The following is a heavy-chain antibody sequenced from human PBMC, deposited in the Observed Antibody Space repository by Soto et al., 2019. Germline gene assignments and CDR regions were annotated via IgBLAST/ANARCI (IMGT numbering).Heavy chain of an antibody. CDR3: AGIYCSGGSCYSGVLFDP. V-gene: IGHV1-18*01. CDR1: GYTFTSYG. D-gene: IGHD2-15*01. J-gene: IGHJ5*02. Sequence: ASVKVSCKASGYTFTSYGISWVRQAPGQGLEWMGWISAYNGNTNYAQKLQGRVTMTTDTSTGTAYMELRSLRSDDTAVYYCAGIYCSGGSCYSGVLFDPWGQGTLVTVSS. CDR2: ISAYNGNT.